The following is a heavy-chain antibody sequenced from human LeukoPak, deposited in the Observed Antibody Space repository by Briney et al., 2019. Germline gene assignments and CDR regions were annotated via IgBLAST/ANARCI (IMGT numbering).Heavy chain of an antibody. CDR1: GGSISGYY. D-gene: IGHD2-15*01. CDR2: MDTSGHT. V-gene: IGHV4-4*07. J-gene: IGHJ5*02. CDR3: ARHWSHSVAQFGRSYWFDP. Sequence: SETLSLTCIVSGGSISGYYWSLIRQPAGKGLEWIGHMDTSGHTNYNSSLMSRVTMSVDTSKNQFSLRLTSVTAADTAVYYCARHWSHSVAQFGRSYWFDPWGQGTLVTVSS.